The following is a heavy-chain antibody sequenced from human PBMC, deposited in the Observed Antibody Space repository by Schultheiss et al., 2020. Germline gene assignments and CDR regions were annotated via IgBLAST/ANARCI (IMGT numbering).Heavy chain of an antibody. CDR1: GGSFSAYY. V-gene: IGHV4-34*01. CDR3: ARGAISSSWYRSWFDP. J-gene: IGHJ5*02. Sequence: SETLSLTCAVYGGSFSAYYWSWIRQSPGKGLEWIGEINHSGSTNYNPSLKSRVTISVDTSKNQFSLKLSSVTAADTAVYYCARGAISSSWYRSWFDPWGQGNLVNVS. CDR2: INHSGST. D-gene: IGHD6-13*01.